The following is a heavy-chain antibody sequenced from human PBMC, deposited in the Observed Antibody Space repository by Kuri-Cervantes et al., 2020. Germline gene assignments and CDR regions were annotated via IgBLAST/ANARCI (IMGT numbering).Heavy chain of an antibody. CDR2: ISYDGSNK. Sequence: GESLKISCAASGFTFSSYGMHWVRQAPGKGLEWVAVISYDGSNKYYVDSVKGRFTISRDNAKDSLFLQMNSLRAEDTAVYFCARHDTSMIHWRDRDAFDIWGQGTMVTVSS. D-gene: IGHD5-18*01. V-gene: IGHV3-30*03. J-gene: IGHJ3*02. CDR3: ARHDTSMIHWRDRDAFDI. CDR1: GFTFSSYG.